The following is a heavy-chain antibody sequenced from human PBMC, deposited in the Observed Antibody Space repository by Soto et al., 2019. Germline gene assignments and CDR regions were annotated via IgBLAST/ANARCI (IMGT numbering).Heavy chain of an antibody. D-gene: IGHD6-13*01. CDR2: LSDSGGSI. CDR3: AKVSSSWYAGFFDL. CDR1: GFTFSSHA. Sequence: EVQLLESGGGMVQPGGSLRLSCTASGFTFSSHAMTWVRQALGKGLEWVSGLSDSGGSIYYADSVKGRFTISRDNSMNTLYLQMKTLRAEDTAVYYCAKVSSSWYAGFFDLCGQGTLVTVSA. V-gene: IGHV3-23*01. J-gene: IGHJ4*02.